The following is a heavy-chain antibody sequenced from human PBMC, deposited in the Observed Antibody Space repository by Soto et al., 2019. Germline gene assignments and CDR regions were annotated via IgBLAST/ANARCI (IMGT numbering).Heavy chain of an antibody. Sequence: SETLSLTCTVSGGSISSHYWSWIRQPPGKGLEWIGYIYYSGSTNYNPSLKSRVTISVDTSKNQFSLKLSPVTAADTAVYYCASNYGSGSSLDSRFDPWGQGTLVTVSS. D-gene: IGHD3-10*01. CDR3: ASNYGSGSSLDSRFDP. CDR2: IYYSGST. J-gene: IGHJ5*02. CDR1: GGSISSHY. V-gene: IGHV4-59*11.